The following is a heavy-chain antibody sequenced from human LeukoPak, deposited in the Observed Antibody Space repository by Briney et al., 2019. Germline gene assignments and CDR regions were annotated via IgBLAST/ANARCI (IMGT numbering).Heavy chain of an antibody. V-gene: IGHV1-58*01. Sequence: GTSVKVSCKASGFTFTSSAVQWVRQARGQRLEWIGWIVVGSGNTNYAQKFQERVTITRDMSTSTAYMELSSLRSEDTAVYYCAAVLTAAGLFDYWGQGTLVTVSS. J-gene: IGHJ4*02. CDR2: IVVGSGNT. CDR3: AAVLTAAGLFDY. CDR1: GFTFTSSA. D-gene: IGHD6-13*01.